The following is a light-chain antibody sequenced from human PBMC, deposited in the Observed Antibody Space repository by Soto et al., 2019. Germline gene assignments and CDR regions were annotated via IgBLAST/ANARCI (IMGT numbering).Light chain of an antibody. CDR2: GAS. CDR1: QSVSNNY. CDR3: QQYGSSPPIT. J-gene: IGKJ5*01. Sequence: EIVLTQSPGTLSLSPGERATLSCRPSQSVSNNYLAWYQQKPGQAPRLLIYGASSRATGIPDRFSGSGSGTDFTLTISRLEPEDFAVYYCQQYGSSPPITFGQGTRLEIK. V-gene: IGKV3-20*01.